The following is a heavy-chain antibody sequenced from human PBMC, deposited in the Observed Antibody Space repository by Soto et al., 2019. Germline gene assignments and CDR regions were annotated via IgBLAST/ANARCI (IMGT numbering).Heavy chain of an antibody. CDR2: MNSNSGNT. V-gene: IGHV1-8*01. CDR1: GYTFTSYD. CDR3: ARGITIFGVVDP. Sequence: ASVKVSCKASGYTFTSYDINWVRQATGQGLEWMGWMNSNSGNTGYAQKFQGRVTMTRNTSISTAYMELSSLRSEDTAVYYCARGITIFGVVDPGGQGTLVTVSS. D-gene: IGHD3-3*01. J-gene: IGHJ5*02.